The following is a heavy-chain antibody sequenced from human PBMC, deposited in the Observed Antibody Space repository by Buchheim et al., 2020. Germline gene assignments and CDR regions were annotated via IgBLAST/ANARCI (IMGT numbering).Heavy chain of an antibody. V-gene: IGHV3-21*01. CDR3: ARATLGPGGGLNLDY. J-gene: IGHJ4*02. CDR2: ISSSSSYI. D-gene: IGHD3-10*01. Sequence: EVQLVESGGGLVKPGGSLRLSCAASGFTFSSYSMNWVRQAPGKGLEWVSSISSSSSYIYCADSVKGRLTISRDNAKTSLYLQRNSLRAEDTAVYYCARATLGPGGGLNLDYWGQGTL. CDR1: GFTFSSYS.